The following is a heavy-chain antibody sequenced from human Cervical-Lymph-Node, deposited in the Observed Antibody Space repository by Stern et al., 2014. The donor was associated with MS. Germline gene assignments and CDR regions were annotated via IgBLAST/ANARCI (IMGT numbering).Heavy chain of an antibody. CDR2: INHSGSS. D-gene: IGHD2-15*01. CDR1: GGSFSGYY. Sequence: QVQLQQWGTGLLRPSETLSLTCAVSGGSFSGYYWTWIRQPPGKGLEWIGEINHSGSSSYNPSLKSRITISVDMSKRQFSLKLSPVTAADTAVYYCARGGIFDPWGQGTLVTVSS. CDR3: ARGGIFDP. V-gene: IGHV4-34*01. J-gene: IGHJ5*02.